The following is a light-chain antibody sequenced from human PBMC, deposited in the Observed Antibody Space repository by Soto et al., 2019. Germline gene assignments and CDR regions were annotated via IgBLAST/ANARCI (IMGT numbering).Light chain of an antibody. CDR2: ATS. V-gene: IGKV1-27*01. CDR3: QKYNGAPLT. Sequence: DVQMTQSPSSLSAFVGDRVTITCRASQGIAPYLAWFQQKPRKVPKLLIYATSTLQSGVPSRFSGSGSGTDFTLTISSLQPEDVATYYCQKYNGAPLTFGGGTKVEIK. CDR1: QGIAPY. J-gene: IGKJ4*01.